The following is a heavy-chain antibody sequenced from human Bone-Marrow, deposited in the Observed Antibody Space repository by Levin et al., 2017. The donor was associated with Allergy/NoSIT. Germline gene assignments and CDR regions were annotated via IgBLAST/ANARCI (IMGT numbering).Heavy chain of an antibody. CDR2: IYYSGST. J-gene: IGHJ6*02. CDR1: GGSISSGGYY. CDR3: ARGDTPVSQYVDV. D-gene: IGHD2-2*02. Sequence: PSQTLSLTCTVSGGSISSGGYYWSWIRQHPGKGLEWIGYIYYSGSTYYNPSLKSRVTISVDTSKNQFSLKLSSVTAADTAVYYCARGDTPVSQYVDVWGQGTTVTVSS. V-gene: IGHV4-31*03.